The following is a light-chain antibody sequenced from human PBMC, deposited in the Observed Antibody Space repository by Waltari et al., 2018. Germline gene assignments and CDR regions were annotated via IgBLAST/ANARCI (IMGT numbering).Light chain of an antibody. CDR1: SPNIGGGDG. CDR3: QSYDTSLSGWV. CDR2: LNS. J-gene: IGLJ3*02. V-gene: IGLV1-40*01. Sequence: QSVLTQPPSVSGAPGQRVTISCTWSSPNIGGGDGVHWFQQLPGTAPKLLIYLNSNRPSGVPDRFSGSKSGTSASLAITGLQAEDEADYYCQSYDTSLSGWVFGGGTKLTVL.